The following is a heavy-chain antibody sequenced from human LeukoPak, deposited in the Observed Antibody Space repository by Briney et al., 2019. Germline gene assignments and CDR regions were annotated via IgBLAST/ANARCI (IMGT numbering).Heavy chain of an antibody. CDR3: ARHEFASPFDS. Sequence: SETLSLTCTVSGGSISNSYWSWIRQPPGKGLEWIGYIYYTGDSNYNPSLKSRVTISLDTSKNQLSLNLRSVTAADTAVYYCARHEFASPFDSWGQGTLVTVSS. V-gene: IGHV4-59*08. D-gene: IGHD2-21*01. CDR2: IYYTGDS. CDR1: GGSISNSY. J-gene: IGHJ4*02.